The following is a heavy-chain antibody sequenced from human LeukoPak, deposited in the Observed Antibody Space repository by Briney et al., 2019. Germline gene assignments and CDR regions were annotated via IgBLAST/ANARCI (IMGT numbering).Heavy chain of an antibody. CDR2: IRYDGSNK. CDR1: GFTFSSYG. CDR3: AKDGYSGYDHDAFDI. D-gene: IGHD5-12*01. V-gene: IGHV3-30*02. Sequence: GGSLRLSCAASGFTFSSYGMHWVRQAPGKGLAWVAFIRYDGSNKYYADSVEGRFTISRDNYKHTLYLQMNSLRAEDTAVYYCAKDGYSGYDHDAFDIWGQGTMVTVSS. J-gene: IGHJ3*02.